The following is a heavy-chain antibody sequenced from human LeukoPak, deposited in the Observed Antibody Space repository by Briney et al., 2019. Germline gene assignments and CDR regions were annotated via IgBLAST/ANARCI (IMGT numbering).Heavy chain of an antibody. CDR2: IYPGDSDT. CDR1: GYSFTSCW. V-gene: IGHV5-51*01. J-gene: IGHJ3*02. CDR3: ARRRYYDSSGVAAFDI. Sequence: GESLKISCKGSGYSFTSCWTGWVRQMPGKGLEWMGIIYPGDSDTRYSPSFQGQVTISADKSISTAYLQWSSLKASDTAMYYCARRRYYDSSGVAAFDIWGQGTMVTVSS. D-gene: IGHD3-22*01.